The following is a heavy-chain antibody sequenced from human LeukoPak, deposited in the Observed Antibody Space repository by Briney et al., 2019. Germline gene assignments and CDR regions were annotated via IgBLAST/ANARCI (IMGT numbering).Heavy chain of an antibody. CDR3: ERGGSIAAAGKDYYYYGMDV. Sequence: LRLSCAASGFTFSSYGMHWVRQAPGKGLEWIGEINHSGSTNYNPSLKSRVTISVDTSKNQFSLKLSSVTAADTAVYYCERGGSIAAAGKDYYYYGMDVWGQGTTVTVSS. CDR1: GFTFSSYG. D-gene: IGHD6-13*01. V-gene: IGHV4-34*01. J-gene: IGHJ6*02. CDR2: INHSGST.